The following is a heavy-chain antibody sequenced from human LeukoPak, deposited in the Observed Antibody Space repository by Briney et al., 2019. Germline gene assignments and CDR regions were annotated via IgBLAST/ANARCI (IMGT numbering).Heavy chain of an antibody. CDR1: GGSISSGSYY. Sequence: SETLSLTCTVSGGSISSGSYYWSWIRQPAGKGLEWIGRIYTSGSTNYNPSLKSRVTISVDTSKNQFSLKLSSVTAADTAVYYCARGIQLWPNDYYYYYMDVWGKGTTVTVSS. CDR2: IYTSGST. J-gene: IGHJ6*03. D-gene: IGHD5-18*01. CDR3: ARGIQLWPNDYYYYYMDV. V-gene: IGHV4-61*02.